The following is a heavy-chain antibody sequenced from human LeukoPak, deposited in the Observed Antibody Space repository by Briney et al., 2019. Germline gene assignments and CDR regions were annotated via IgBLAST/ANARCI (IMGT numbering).Heavy chain of an antibody. V-gene: IGHV1-8*02. CDR1: GGTFTSYG. CDR3: ARGAAYWNDHGAFDI. J-gene: IGHJ3*02. CDR2: MNPNSGNT. D-gene: IGHD1-1*01. Sequence: GASVKVSCKASGGTFTSYGINWVRQATGQGLEWMGWMNPNSGNTGYAQKFQGRVTMTRNTSISTAYMELSSLRSEDTAVYYCARGAAYWNDHGAFDIWGQGTMVTVSS.